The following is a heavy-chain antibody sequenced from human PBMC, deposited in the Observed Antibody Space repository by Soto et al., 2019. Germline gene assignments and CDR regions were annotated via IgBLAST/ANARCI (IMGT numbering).Heavy chain of an antibody. CDR2: IYWGDDK. Sequence: QITLKESGPTLVKPTQTLTLTCTFSGFSLSGSSVGVGWIRQPPGKALEWLALIYWGDDKRFSPSLKSRLAISKVTSKNQVVLTMTNVDPVDTATYYCAHKPDYFGSGSPLFDYWGQGTLVTVSS. V-gene: IGHV2-5*02. D-gene: IGHD3-10*01. CDR1: GFSLSGSSVG. J-gene: IGHJ4*02. CDR3: AHKPDYFGSGSPLFDY.